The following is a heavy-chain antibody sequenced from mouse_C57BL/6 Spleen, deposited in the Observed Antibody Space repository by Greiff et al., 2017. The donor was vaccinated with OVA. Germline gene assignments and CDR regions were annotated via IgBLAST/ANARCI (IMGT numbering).Heavy chain of an antibody. D-gene: IGHD1-1*01. CDR2: IYPGSGST. CDR3: ARYEGYYYGSSYDYYAMDY. V-gene: IGHV1-55*01. CDR1: GYTFTSYW. J-gene: IGHJ4*01. Sequence: QVQLQQPGAELVKPGASVKMSCKASGYTFTSYWITWVKQRPGQGLEWIGDIYPGSGSTNYNEKFKSKATLTVDTSSSTAYMQLSSLTSEDSAVYYCARYEGYYYGSSYDYYAMDYWGQGTSVTVSS.